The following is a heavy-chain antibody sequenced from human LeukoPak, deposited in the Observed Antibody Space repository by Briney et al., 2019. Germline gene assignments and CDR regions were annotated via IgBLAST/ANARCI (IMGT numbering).Heavy chain of an antibody. J-gene: IGHJ5*02. CDR3: ARRSSAYYPS. Sequence: GESLQISCKGSGSRFNNYWIAWVRQMPGKGLEWMGIIYPGDSDTKYSPSFQGQVTISVDKSISTAYLQWSSLKASDTAMYYCARRSSAYYPSWGQGSLVTVSS. CDR1: GSRFNNYW. V-gene: IGHV5-51*01. CDR2: IYPGDSDT. D-gene: IGHD1-26*01.